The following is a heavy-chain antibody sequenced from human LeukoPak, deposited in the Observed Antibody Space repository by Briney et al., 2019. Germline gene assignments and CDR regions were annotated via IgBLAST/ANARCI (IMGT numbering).Heavy chain of an antibody. CDR3: ARELEGFDI. CDR1: GGSISSHY. D-gene: IGHD1-1*01. CDR2: IYYSGST. J-gene: IGHJ3*02. Sequence: PSETLSLTCTVSGGSISSHYWSWIRQPPGKGLEWIGYIYYSGSTNYNPSLKSRVTISVDTSKNQFSLKLSSVTAADTAVYYCARELEGFDIWGQGTMVTVSS. V-gene: IGHV4-59*11.